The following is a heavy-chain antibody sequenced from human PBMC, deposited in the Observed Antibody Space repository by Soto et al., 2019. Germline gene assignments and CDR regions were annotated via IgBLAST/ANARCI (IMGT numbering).Heavy chain of an antibody. V-gene: IGHV4-31*03. CDR1: GGSISSNYYY. CDR3: AREASWNGKWRWFDP. D-gene: IGHD1-1*01. J-gene: IGHJ5*02. Sequence: QVQLQESGPGLVKPSQTLSLTCTVSGGSISSNYYYWSWIRQHPGKGLEWIGYIHYSGTTSYNPSLKSRVSISVDTSKNQFSLKLNSVTAADAAVYYCAREASWNGKWRWFDPWGQGTLVTVSS. CDR2: IHYSGTT.